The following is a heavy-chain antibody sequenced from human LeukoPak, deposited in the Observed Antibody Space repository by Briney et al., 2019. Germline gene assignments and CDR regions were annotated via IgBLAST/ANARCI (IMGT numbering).Heavy chain of an antibody. D-gene: IGHD2-2*01. Sequence: GGSLRLSCAASGFTFSDYYMSWIRQAPGKGLEWVSYISSSGSTIYYADSVKGRFTISRDNAKNSLYLQMNSLRAEGTAVYYCAREGAAAVVPAAYFDYWGQGTLVTVSS. V-gene: IGHV3-11*01. CDR3: AREGAAAVVPAAYFDY. J-gene: IGHJ4*02. CDR2: ISSSGSTI. CDR1: GFTFSDYY.